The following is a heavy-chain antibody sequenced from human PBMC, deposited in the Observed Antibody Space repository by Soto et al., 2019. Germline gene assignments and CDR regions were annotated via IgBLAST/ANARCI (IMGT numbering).Heavy chain of an antibody. J-gene: IGHJ6*02. Sequence: GESLKISCKGSGYTFTNYWIGWVRQMPGKGLEWMGIIYPGDSDTKYNPSSQGQVTISADKSITTTYLQWSSLKASDTAIYYCAASIFYYGMDVWGQGTTVTVSS. CDR1: GYTFTNYW. V-gene: IGHV5-51*01. CDR2: IYPGDSDT. CDR3: AASIFYYGMDV.